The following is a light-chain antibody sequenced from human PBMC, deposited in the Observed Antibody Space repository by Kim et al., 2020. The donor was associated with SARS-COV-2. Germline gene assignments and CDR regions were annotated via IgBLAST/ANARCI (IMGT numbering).Light chain of an antibody. J-gene: IGLJ3*02. CDR2: RDS. CDR1: NIGSKN. CDR3: QVWDSSTEV. V-gene: IGLV3-9*01. Sequence: SYELTQPLSVSVALGQTARITCGGNNIGSKNVLWYQQKPGQAPVLVIYRDSNRPSGIPERFSGPNSGNTATLTISRAQAGDEADYYCQVWDSSTEVFGGGTQLTVL.